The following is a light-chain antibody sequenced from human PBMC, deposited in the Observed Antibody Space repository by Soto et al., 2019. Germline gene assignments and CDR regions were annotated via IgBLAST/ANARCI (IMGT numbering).Light chain of an antibody. V-gene: IGLV2-14*01. Sequence: QSVLTQPASVSGSPGQSITISCTGTSGDIGSYNRVSWYQQHPGKAPKLIIYEVTDRPSGVSNRFSGSKSGNTASLPISGLQAEDEAEYYCSSYTNINTSACVFGTGTKVTVL. CDR3: SSYTNINTSACV. J-gene: IGLJ1*01. CDR1: SGDIGSYNR. CDR2: EVT.